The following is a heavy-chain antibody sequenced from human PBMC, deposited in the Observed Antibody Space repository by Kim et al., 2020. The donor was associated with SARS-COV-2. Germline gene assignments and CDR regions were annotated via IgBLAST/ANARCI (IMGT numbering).Heavy chain of an antibody. J-gene: IGHJ6*02. CDR1: GFTFSSYE. Sequence: GGSLRLSCAASGFTFSSYEMNWVRQAPGKGLEWVSYISSSGSTIYYADSAKGRFTISRDNAKNSLYLQMNSLRAEDTAVYYCARGMVAAAGYYYYGMDVWGQGTTVTVSS. V-gene: IGHV3-48*03. CDR3: ARGMVAAAGYYYYGMDV. CDR2: ISSSGSTI. D-gene: IGHD6-13*01.